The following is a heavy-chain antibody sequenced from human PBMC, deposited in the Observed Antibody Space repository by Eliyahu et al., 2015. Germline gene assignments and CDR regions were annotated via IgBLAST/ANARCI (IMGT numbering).Heavy chain of an antibody. D-gene: IGHD3-10*01. CDR3: ARDRPPRVRGLYYGMDV. J-gene: IGHJ6*04. Sequence: EVQLVESGGGLVKPGGSLRLSCAVSGFTFSSYSMNWVRQAPGKGLEWVSSISSSSSYIYYADSVKGRFTISRDNAKNSLYLQMNSLRPEDTAVYYCARDRPPRVRGLYYGMDVWGKGTTVTVSS. V-gene: IGHV3-21*01. CDR2: ISSSSSYI. CDR1: GFTFSSYS.